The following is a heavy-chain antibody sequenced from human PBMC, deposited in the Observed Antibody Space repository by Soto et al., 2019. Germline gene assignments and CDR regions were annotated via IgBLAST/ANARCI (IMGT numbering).Heavy chain of an antibody. Sequence: ESGGGVVQPGRSLRLSCAASGFTFSSYAMHWVRQAPGKGLEWVAVISYDGSNKYYADSVKGRFTISRDNSKNTLYLQMTSLRAEDTAVYYCARGPYSNYPYYYYGMDVWGQGTTVTVSS. V-gene: IGHV3-30-3*01. J-gene: IGHJ6*02. D-gene: IGHD4-4*01. CDR1: GFTFSSYA. CDR2: ISYDGSNK. CDR3: ARGPYSNYPYYYYGMDV.